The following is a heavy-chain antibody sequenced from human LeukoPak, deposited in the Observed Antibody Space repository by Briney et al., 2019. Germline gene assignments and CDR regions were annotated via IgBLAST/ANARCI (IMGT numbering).Heavy chain of an antibody. CDR2: ISGSGGST. J-gene: IGHJ4*02. V-gene: IGHV3-23*01. Sequence: PGGSLRLSCAASGFTFSSYGMSWVRQAPGKGLEWVSAISGSGGSTYYADSVKGRFTISRDNSKNTLYLQMNSLRAEDTAVYYCAKDALGYYDILTGPLDYWGQGTLVTVSS. D-gene: IGHD3-9*01. CDR1: GFTFSSYG. CDR3: AKDALGYYDILTGPLDY.